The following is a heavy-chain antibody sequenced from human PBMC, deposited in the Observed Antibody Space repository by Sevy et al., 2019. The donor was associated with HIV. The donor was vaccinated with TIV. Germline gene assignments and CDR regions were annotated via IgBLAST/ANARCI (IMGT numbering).Heavy chain of an antibody. V-gene: IGHV3-7*03. CDR3: AREGRSTMIVVVTSDAFDI. Sequence: GGSLRPSCAASGFTFSSYWMSWVRQAPGKGLEWVANIKQDGSEKYYVDSVKGRFTISRDNAKNSLYLQMNSLRAEDTGVYYCAREGRSTMIVVVTSDAFDIWGQGTMVTVSS. D-gene: IGHD3-22*01. CDR1: GFTFSSYW. J-gene: IGHJ3*02. CDR2: IKQDGSEK.